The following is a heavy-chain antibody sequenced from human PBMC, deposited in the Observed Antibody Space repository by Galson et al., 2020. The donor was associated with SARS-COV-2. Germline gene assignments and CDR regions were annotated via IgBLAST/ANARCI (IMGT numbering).Heavy chain of an antibody. CDR1: GFTFSSYD. D-gene: IGHD3-22*01. CDR2: IGTAGDT. J-gene: IGHJ6*03. CDR3: ARGNYDSSGYPSLYYYYYMDV. V-gene: IGHV3-13*01. Sequence: GGSLRLSCAASGFTFSSYDMHWVRQATGKGLEWVSAIGTAGDTYYPGSVKGRFTISRENAKNSLYLQMNSLRAGDTAVYYCARGNYDSSGYPSLYYYYYMDVWGKGTTVTVSS.